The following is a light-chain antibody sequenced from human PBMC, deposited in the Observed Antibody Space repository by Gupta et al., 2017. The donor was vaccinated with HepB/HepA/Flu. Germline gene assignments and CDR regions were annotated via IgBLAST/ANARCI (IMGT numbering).Light chain of an antibody. V-gene: IGLV2-11*01. Sequence: QSALTQPRSVSGSPGQSVTLSCTGTSSDVGGYNYVSWYQQQPGKAPKLMIYDVRKRPSGVPDRFFGSKSGNTASLTISGLQAEDEADYYCCSYAGSYTLYVFGTGTKVTVL. CDR3: CSYAGSYTLYV. J-gene: IGLJ1*01. CDR1: SSDVGGYNY. CDR2: DVR.